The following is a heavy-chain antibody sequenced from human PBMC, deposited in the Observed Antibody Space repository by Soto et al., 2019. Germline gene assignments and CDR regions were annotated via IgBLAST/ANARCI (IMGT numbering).Heavy chain of an antibody. V-gene: IGHV1-69*13. J-gene: IGHJ6*02. CDR1: GGTFSSYA. D-gene: IGHD2-2*01. CDR2: IIPIFGTA. Sequence: SVKVSCKASGGTFSSYAISWVRQAPGQGLEWMGGIIPIFGTANYAQKFQGRVTITADESTSTAYMELSSLRSEDTAVYYCARDTRIVLVPAAMPQPDYYYGMDVWGQGTTVTVSS. CDR3: ARDTRIVLVPAAMPQPDYYYGMDV.